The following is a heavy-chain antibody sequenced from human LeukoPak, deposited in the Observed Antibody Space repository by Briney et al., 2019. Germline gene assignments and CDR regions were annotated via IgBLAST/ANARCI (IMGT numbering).Heavy chain of an antibody. D-gene: IGHD1-1*01. CDR2: IYYSGST. V-gene: IGHV4-59*01. J-gene: IGHJ5*02. CDR1: GGSISSYY. Sequence: SETLSLTCTVSGGSISSYYWRWIRQPPGKGLEWIGYIYYSGSTNYNPSLKSRVTISVDTSKNQFSLKLSSVTAADTAVYYCAREDTTGWFDPWGQGTLVTVSS. CDR3: AREDTTGWFDP.